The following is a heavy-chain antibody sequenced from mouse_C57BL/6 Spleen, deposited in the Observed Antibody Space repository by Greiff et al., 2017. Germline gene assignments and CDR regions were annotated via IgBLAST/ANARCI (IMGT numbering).Heavy chain of an antibody. CDR2: FHPNSGST. V-gene: IGHV1-64*01. CDR1: GYTFTSYW. D-gene: IGHD1-1*01. Sequence: QVQLQQPGAELVKPGASVKLSCKASGYTFTSYWMHWVKQRPGQGLEWIGMFHPNSGSTNYNEKFKSKATLTVDKSSSTAYMQLSSLTSEDSAVYFCARPSSYYFDYWGQGTTLTVSS. J-gene: IGHJ2*01. CDR3: ARPSSYYFDY.